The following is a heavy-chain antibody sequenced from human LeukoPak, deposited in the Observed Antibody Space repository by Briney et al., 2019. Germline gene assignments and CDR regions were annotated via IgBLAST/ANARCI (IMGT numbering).Heavy chain of an antibody. V-gene: IGHV1-2*02. CDR1: GYTFTGYY. D-gene: IGHD2-2*01. CDR3: ARENKQYCGSTSCYLVFDA. CDR2: INPNSGGT. J-gene: IGHJ5*02. Sequence: ASVKVSCKASGYTFTGYYIHWVRQAPGQGLEWMGWINPNSGGTNYAQKFQGRVTMTRDTSISTAYMELSTLRSDDTAVYYCARENKQYCGSTSCYLVFDAWGQGTLVTVSS.